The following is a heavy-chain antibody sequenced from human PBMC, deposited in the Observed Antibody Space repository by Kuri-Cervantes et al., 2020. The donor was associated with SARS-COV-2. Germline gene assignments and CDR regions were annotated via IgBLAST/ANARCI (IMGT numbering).Heavy chain of an antibody. CDR3: ARGGGYDYPHY. CDR1: GDSISSYY. V-gene: IGHV4-59*01. CDR2: IYYSGST. D-gene: IGHD3-16*01. J-gene: IGHJ4*02. Sequence: SETLSLTCTVSGDSISSYYWGWIRQLPGKGLEWIGYIYYSGSTKYNPSLKSRVTISLNTSKNQFSLKLSSVTATDTAVYYCARGGGYDYPHYWGQGTLVTVSS.